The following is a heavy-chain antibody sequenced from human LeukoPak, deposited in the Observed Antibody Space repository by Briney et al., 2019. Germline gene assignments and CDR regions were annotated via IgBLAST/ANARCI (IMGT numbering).Heavy chain of an antibody. D-gene: IGHD3-16*01. J-gene: IGHJ6*03. CDR1: GDSITSGTYY. CDR2: IYTSGST. CDR3: ARGRMITFGGVIDYYYYMDV. Sequence: SETLSLTCTVSGDSITSGTYYWTWIRQPAGKGLEWIGRIYTSGSTNYKPSLKSRVTISVDTSKNQFSLRLSSVTAADTAVYYCARGRMITFGGVIDYYYYMDVWGKGTTVTISS. V-gene: IGHV4-61*02.